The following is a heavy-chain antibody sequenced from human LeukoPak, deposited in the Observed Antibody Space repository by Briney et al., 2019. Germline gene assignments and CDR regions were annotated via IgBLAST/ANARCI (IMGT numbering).Heavy chain of an antibody. CDR2: IIPIFGTA. J-gene: IGHJ4*02. CDR3: ARDGPRYYYDSSGYPSFDY. CDR1: GGTFSSYA. V-gene: IGHV1-69*13. D-gene: IGHD3-22*01. Sequence: SVKVSCKASGGTFSSYAISWVRQAPGQGLEWMGGIIPIFGTANYAQKFQGRVTITADESTSTAYMELSSLRSEDTAVYYCARDGPRYYYDSSGYPSFDYWGQGTLVIVSS.